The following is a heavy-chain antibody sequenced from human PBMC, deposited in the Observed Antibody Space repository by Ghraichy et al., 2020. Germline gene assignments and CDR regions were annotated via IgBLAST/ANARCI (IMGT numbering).Heavy chain of an antibody. V-gene: IGHV3-23*01. Sequence: GSLNISCAASGFTFSSYAMSWVRQAPGKGLEWVSAISGSGGSTYYADSVKGRFTISRDNSKNTLYLQMNSLRAEDTAVYYCAKIDSSGYYGWFDPWGQGTLVTVSS. CDR3: AKIDSSGYYGWFDP. CDR2: ISGSGGST. J-gene: IGHJ5*02. D-gene: IGHD3-22*01. CDR1: GFTFSSYA.